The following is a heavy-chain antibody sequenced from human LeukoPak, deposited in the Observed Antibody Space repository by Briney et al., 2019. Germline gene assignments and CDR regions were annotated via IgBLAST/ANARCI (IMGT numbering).Heavy chain of an antibody. V-gene: IGHV3-30*02. CDR2: IRFGGSYK. CDR3: AKDDAEYFQH. J-gene: IGHJ1*01. CDR1: GFTFSSYG. Sequence: PGGSLRLSCAASGFTFSSYGMHWVRRAPGKGLEWVAFIRFGGSYKSYADSVKGRFTISRDNSKNTLYLQMNSLRAEDTAVYYCAKDDAEYFQHWGQGTLVTVSS.